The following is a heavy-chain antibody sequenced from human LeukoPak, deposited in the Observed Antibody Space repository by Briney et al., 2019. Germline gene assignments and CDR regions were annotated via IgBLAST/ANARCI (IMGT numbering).Heavy chain of an antibody. CDR2: ISDSGGST. CDR3: AKDRRACSSSSCYYRFDY. J-gene: IGHJ4*02. D-gene: IGHD2-2*01. CDR1: DFTFSSYA. V-gene: IGHV3-23*01. Sequence: GGSLRLSCAASDFTFSSYAMSWVRQAPGKGLEWVSAISDSGGSTYYADSVKGRFTVSRDNSKNTMYLQMNSLRAEDTAVYYCAKDRRACSSSSCYYRFDYWGQGTLVTVSS.